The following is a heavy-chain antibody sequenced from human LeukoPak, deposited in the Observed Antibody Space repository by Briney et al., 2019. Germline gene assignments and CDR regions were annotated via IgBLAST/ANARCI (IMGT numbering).Heavy chain of an antibody. CDR1: GFTFSTYA. J-gene: IGHJ5*02. V-gene: IGHV3-23*01. Sequence: GGSLRLSCAASGFTFSTYAMSWVRQAPGKGLEWVSGISGSGGGTDYADSVKGRFTISRDNSKNTLSLQMNSLRAEDTAVYYCARDDCSSISCYHNWFDPWGQGTLVTVSS. D-gene: IGHD2-2*01. CDR3: ARDDCSSISCYHNWFDP. CDR2: ISGSGGGT.